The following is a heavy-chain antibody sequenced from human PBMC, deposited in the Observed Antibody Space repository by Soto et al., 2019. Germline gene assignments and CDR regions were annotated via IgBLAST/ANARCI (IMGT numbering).Heavy chain of an antibody. V-gene: IGHV4-59*08. CDR2: IYYSGST. Sequence: SETLSLTCTVSGGSISSYYWSWIRQPPGKGLEWIGYIYYSGSTNYNPSLKSRVTISVDTSKNQFSLKLGSVTAADTAVYYCARSMVKPLWFDPWGQGTLVTVSS. CDR1: GGSISSYY. J-gene: IGHJ5*02. CDR3: ARSMVKPLWFDP. D-gene: IGHD2-21*01.